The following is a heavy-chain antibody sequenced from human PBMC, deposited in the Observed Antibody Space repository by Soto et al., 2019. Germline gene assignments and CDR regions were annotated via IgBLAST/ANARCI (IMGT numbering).Heavy chain of an antibody. CDR3: ARYYGSGSYHAAFDV. CDR2: IYSSGSL. Sequence: EVQLVESGGGLVQPGESLRLSCAVSGFTVSNYYMNWVRQAPGKGLEWVSVIYSSGSLYYADSVKGRFTISRHNSQNTLYIQMNSLRAEDTAVYYCARYYGSGSYHAAFDVWGQGTMVTVSS. D-gene: IGHD3-10*01. J-gene: IGHJ3*01. CDR1: GFTVSNYY. V-gene: IGHV3-53*04.